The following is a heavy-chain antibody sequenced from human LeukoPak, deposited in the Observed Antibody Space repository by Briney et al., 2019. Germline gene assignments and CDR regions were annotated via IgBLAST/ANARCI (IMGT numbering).Heavy chain of an antibody. CDR2: INPNSGGT. CDR3: ARDPRAAARLGYYYYMDV. J-gene: IGHJ6*03. V-gene: IGHV1-2*02. D-gene: IGHD6-13*01. Sequence: ASVKVSCKASGYTLTGYYMHWVRQAPGQGLEWMGWINPNSGGTNYAQKFQGRVTMTRDTSISTAYMELSRLRSDDTAVYYCARDPRAAARLGYYYYMDVWGKGTTVTVSS. CDR1: GYTLTGYY.